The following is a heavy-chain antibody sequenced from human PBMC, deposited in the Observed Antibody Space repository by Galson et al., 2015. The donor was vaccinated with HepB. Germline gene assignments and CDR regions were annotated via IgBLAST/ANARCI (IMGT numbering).Heavy chain of an antibody. Sequence: SLRLSCAASGFIFRSSGMHWVRQAPGKGLEWVAVIWYDGSNIYYADSVKGRFTISRDTSKNTLYLQMNSLRAEDTAVYYCAKEALPDYGGITGFESWGQRTLVTVSS. CDR1: GFIFRSSG. CDR3: AKEALPDYGGITGFES. V-gene: IGHV3-33*03. CDR2: IWYDGSNI. J-gene: IGHJ4*02. D-gene: IGHD4-23*01.